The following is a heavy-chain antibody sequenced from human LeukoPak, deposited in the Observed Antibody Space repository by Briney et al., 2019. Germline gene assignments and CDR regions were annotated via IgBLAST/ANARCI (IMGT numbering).Heavy chain of an antibody. V-gene: IGHV4-39*07. CDR1: GDSISSRSHF. D-gene: IGHD3-22*01. Sequence: SETLSLTCTVSGDSISSRSHFWGWIRQPPGKGLEWIGFVYYTGSAYSSPSLKSRVTISVDTSKNQFSLKLSSVTAADTAVYYCARGRWLLPDYWGQGTLVTVSS. J-gene: IGHJ4*02. CDR3: ARGRWLLPDY. CDR2: VYYTGSA.